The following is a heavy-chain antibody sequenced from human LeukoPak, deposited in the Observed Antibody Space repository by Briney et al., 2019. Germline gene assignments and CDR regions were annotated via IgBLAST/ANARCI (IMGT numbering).Heavy chain of an antibody. CDR3: AKGPHYYGSGSFVDY. CDR2: IRYDGSNK. CDR1: GFTFSSYG. J-gene: IGHJ4*02. Sequence: GGSLRLSCAASGFTFSSYGMHWVRQAPGKGLEWEAFIRYDGSNKYYADSVKGRFTISRDNSKNTLYLQMNSLRAEDTAVYYCAKGPHYYGSGSFVDYWGQGTLVTVSS. V-gene: IGHV3-30*02. D-gene: IGHD3-10*01.